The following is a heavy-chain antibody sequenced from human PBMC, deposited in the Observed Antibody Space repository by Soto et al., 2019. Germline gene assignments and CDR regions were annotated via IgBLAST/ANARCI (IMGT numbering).Heavy chain of an antibody. CDR1: GYTFTYYA. D-gene: IGHD5-12*01. CDR3: ARDQDSGYVIKLLYFFNMHV. J-gene: IGHJ6*03. V-gene: IGHV1-3*01. CDR2: INAGNGNT. Sequence: ASVKVSCKASGYTFTYYAMHWVRQAPGQRLEWMGWINAGNGNTKYSQKFQGRVTITRDTSASTAYMVLSSLRSEDTAVYYCARDQDSGYVIKLLYFFNMHVWGQAPTVSVSS.